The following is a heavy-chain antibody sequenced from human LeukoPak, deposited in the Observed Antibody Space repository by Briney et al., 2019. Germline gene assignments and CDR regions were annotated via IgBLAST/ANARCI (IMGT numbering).Heavy chain of an antibody. CDR2: INHSGST. D-gene: IGHD4-17*01. Sequence: SETLSLTCAVYGGSFSGYYWSWIRQPPGKGLEWIGEINHSGSTNYNPSLKSRVTISVDTSKNQFSLKLSSVTAADTAVYYCARGSAVTVDYWGQGSLVTVSS. CDR3: ARGSAVTVDY. CDR1: GGSFSGYY. V-gene: IGHV4-34*01. J-gene: IGHJ4*02.